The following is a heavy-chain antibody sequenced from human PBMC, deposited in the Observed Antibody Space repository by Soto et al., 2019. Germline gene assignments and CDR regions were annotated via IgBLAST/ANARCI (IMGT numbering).Heavy chain of an antibody. CDR1: GYIFVNYG. CDR2: ISPYTGNT. J-gene: IGHJ6*02. V-gene: IGHV1-18*01. CDR3: VMVDNYVTPTPQDV. D-gene: IGHD3-16*01. Sequence: QVQLVQSGDEVKKPGAAVKVACKASGYIFVNYGIAWVRQAPGQGLEWMGWISPYTGNTHSATKIQGRLTMTTDTSTSTAYMDLGSLTSDDTAVYYCVMVDNYVTPTPQDVWGQGTTVTVSS.